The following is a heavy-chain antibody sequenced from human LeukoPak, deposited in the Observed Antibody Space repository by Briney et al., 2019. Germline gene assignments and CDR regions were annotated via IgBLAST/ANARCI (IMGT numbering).Heavy chain of an antibody. Sequence: GGSLRLSCGGTGFTFNMFAMHWVRQAPGKGLEWVSGLSRSGTTTNYADSVKGRFTISRDKSKHTMFLQMNSLRPEDTAIYYCAKEQRIRHCSEGVCMEGYYFDYWGQGALVTVSS. CDR3: AKEQRIRHCSEGVCMEGYYFDY. D-gene: IGHD2-15*01. J-gene: IGHJ4*02. CDR2: LSRSGTTT. CDR1: GFTFNMFA. V-gene: IGHV3-23*01.